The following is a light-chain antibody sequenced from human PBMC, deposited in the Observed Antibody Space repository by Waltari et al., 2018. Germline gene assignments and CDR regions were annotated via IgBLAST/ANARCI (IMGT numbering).Light chain of an antibody. CDR1: SGHSSYA. Sequence: QLVLTQSPSASASLGASVKLTCTLSSGHSSYAIAWHQQQPEKGPRYLMKLNSDGSHSKGDGIPVRVSGSSSGAGRYLTLSSLQSEDEAVYYCQTWGTGIVVFGGGTKLTVL. J-gene: IGLJ2*01. V-gene: IGLV4-69*01. CDR3: QTWGTGIVV. CDR2: LNSDGSH.